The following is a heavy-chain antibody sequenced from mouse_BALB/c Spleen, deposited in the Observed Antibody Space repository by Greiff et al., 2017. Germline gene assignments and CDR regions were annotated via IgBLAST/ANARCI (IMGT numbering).Heavy chain of an antibody. CDR2: IYPSDSYT. CDR3: TRGQENWDDAMDY. D-gene: IGHD4-1*01. J-gene: IGHJ4*01. CDR1: CYTFTSYW. V-gene: IGHV1-69*02. Sequence: VQLQQPGAELVRPGASVKLSCKASCYTFTSYWINWVKQRPGQGLEWIGNIYPSDSYTNYNQKFKDKATLTVDKSSSTAYMQRSSPTSEDSAVYYSTRGQENWDDAMDYWGQGTSVTVSS.